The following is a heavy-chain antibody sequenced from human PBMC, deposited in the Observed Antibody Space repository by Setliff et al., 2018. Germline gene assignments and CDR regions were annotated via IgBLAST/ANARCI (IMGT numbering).Heavy chain of an antibody. Sequence: SVKVSCRASGGTFRDFAISWVRQAPGQGLEWMGGIMPVFGTPDYAQKFEGRVTISADETTTTAYLELSSLRSEDTGVYYCGSRQFPGGGNYYYFMDVWGKGTTVTVSS. D-gene: IGHD1-1*01. V-gene: IGHV1-69*13. CDR2: IMPVFGTP. CDR3: GSRQFPGGGNYYYFMDV. J-gene: IGHJ6*03. CDR1: GGTFRDFA.